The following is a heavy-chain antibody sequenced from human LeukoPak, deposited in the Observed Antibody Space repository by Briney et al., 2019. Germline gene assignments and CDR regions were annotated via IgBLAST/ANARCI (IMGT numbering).Heavy chain of an antibody. CDR1: GFTFSNYA. CDR2: ISYDGSNK. Sequence: GGSQRLSCAASGFTFSNYAMHWVRQAPGKGLEWVTVISYDGSNKYYADSVKGRFTISRDNSKNTLYLQTNSLRSEDTAVYYCSRGQFRLGQYDSSAFDYWGQGTLVTVSS. CDR3: SRGQFRLGQYDSSAFDY. V-gene: IGHV3-30*04. J-gene: IGHJ4*02. D-gene: IGHD3-22*01.